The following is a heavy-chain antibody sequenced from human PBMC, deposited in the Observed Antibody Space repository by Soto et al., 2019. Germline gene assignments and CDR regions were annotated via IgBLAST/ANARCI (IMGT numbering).Heavy chain of an antibody. CDR1: GFTFSSYA. J-gene: IGHJ4*02. D-gene: IGHD3-10*01. V-gene: IGHV3-23*01. CDR2: ISGSGDSK. CDR3: AKRAYGSDFDY. Sequence: EVQLLESGGGLVQPGGSLRLSCAASGFTFSSYAMSWVRQAPGKGLEWVSVISGSGDSKYYADSVKGRFTIYRDNSKNTLYLQMNSLRVEDTAVYYCAKRAYGSDFDYWGQGTLVTVSS.